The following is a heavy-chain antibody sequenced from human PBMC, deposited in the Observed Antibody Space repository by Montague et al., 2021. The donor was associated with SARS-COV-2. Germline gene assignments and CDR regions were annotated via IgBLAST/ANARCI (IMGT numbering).Heavy chain of an antibody. CDR2: MYNSRSS. Sequence: SETLSLTCTVSGGSISAYYWSWIRQPPGKGLEWIACMYNSRSSNYNPSLKSRVSISVDTSKSQFSLKLTSVTAADTAVYYSAREGIPTPGAEWKILHYHGMDVWGQGTTVTVSS. V-gene: IGHV4-59*13. CDR3: AREGIPTPGAEWKILHYHGMDV. CDR1: GGSISAYY. D-gene: IGHD1-14*01. J-gene: IGHJ6*02.